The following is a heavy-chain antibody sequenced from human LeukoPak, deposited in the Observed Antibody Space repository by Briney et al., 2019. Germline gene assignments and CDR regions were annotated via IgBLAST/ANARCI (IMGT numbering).Heavy chain of an antibody. J-gene: IGHJ4*02. Sequence: SETLSLTCAVYGGSFSGYYWSWIRQPPGKGLEWIGEINHSGSTNYNPSLKSRVTISVDTSKNQFSLKLSSVTAADTAVYYCRSIDSSGYSGIYYFDYWGQGTLVTVSS. CDR2: INHSGST. CDR1: GGSFSGYY. D-gene: IGHD3-22*01. V-gene: IGHV4-34*01. CDR3: RSIDSSGYSGIYYFDY.